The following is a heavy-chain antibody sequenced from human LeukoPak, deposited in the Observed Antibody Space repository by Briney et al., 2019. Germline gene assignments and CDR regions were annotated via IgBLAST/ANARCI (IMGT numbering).Heavy chain of an antibody. Sequence: RGSLRLSCAASGVTFSSYWMHWVRQAPGKGLVWVSRINIDGSITSYAGSVKGRFTISRDNAKNTLYLQMNSLRAEDTAVYYCAEVATIGCWGQGTLVTVSS. CDR1: GVTFSSYW. D-gene: IGHD5-12*01. CDR2: INIDGSIT. V-gene: IGHV3-74*01. J-gene: IGHJ4*02. CDR3: AEVATIGC.